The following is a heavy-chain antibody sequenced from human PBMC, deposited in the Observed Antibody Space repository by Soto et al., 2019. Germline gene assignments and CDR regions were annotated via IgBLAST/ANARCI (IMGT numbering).Heavy chain of an antibody. Sequence: QITLKESGPKLVTTTQTITLTCTFSGFSLSTTAEGVGWIRQPPGKALEWLALIYWDDDERYSPSLKSRLTITKDTSKNQVVLTMTNVDPVDTATYYCAHGSCSSADCYPNPYLDYSGQGILVTVSS. CDR1: GFSLSTTAEG. CDR2: IYWDDDE. D-gene: IGHD2-2*01. V-gene: IGHV2-5*02. CDR3: AHGSCSSADCYPNPYLDY. J-gene: IGHJ4*02.